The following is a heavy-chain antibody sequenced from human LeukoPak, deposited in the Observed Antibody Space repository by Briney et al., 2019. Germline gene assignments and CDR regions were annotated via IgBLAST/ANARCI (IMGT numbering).Heavy chain of an antibody. CDR1: GFTFSSYW. CDR3: ARDLNWETY. CDR2: IKPDGSQI. Sequence: GGSLRLSCAASGFTFSSYWMTWVRQAPGKGLEWVANIKPDGSQIYYVDSVKGRFTISRDNAKNSLYLQMNSLRAEDTAVYYCARDLNWETYWGQGTLVTVSS. V-gene: IGHV3-7*01. J-gene: IGHJ4*02. D-gene: IGHD1-1*01.